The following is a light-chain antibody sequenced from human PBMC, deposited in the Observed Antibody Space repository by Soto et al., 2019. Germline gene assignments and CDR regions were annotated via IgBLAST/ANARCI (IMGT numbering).Light chain of an antibody. V-gene: IGLV2-14*01. J-gene: IGLJ1*01. CDR2: EVR. CDR3: SSYTSSILYV. CDR1: SSDVGGYNY. Sequence: QSALTQPASVSGSPGQSITISCTGTSSDVGGYNYVSWYQQHPGKAPKLMIYEVRNRPSGVSNRFSGSKSGNTASLTISGLQAEDEADYYCSSYTSSILYVFGTGTKLTVL.